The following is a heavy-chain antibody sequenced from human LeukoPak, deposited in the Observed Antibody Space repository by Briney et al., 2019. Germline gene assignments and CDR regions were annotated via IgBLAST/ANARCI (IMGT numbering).Heavy chain of an antibody. V-gene: IGHV4-4*07. D-gene: IGHD6-13*01. J-gene: IGHJ2*01. CDR3: ARDIVGRIAAAGDWGYWYFDL. CDR1: SGSISSYY. Sequence: PSETLSLTCTVSSGSISSYYWSWIRQPAGKGLEWIGRIYTSGSTNYNPSLKSRVTMSVDTSKNQFSLKLSSVTAADTAVYYCARDIVGRIAAAGDWGYWYFDLWGRGTLVTVSS. CDR2: IYTSGST.